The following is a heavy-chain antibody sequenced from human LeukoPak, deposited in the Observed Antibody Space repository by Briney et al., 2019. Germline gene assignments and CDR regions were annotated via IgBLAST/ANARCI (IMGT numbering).Heavy chain of an antibody. D-gene: IGHD5-24*01. CDR1: GGSFSGYY. CDR2: INHSGST. CDR3: ARRSYNSPFRY. J-gene: IGHJ4*02. Sequence: SETLSLTCAVYGGSFSGYYWTWIRQPPGKGLEWIGEINHSGSTNYNPSLKSRVTISVDTSKNQFSLKLSSATAADTAVYYWARRSYNSPFRYWGQGTLVTVSS. V-gene: IGHV4-34*01.